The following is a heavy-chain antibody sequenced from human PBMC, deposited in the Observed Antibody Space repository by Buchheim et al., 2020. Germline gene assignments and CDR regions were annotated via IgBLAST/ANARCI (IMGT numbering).Heavy chain of an antibody. J-gene: IGHJ6*02. V-gene: IGHV4-31*03. CDR1: GGSISSGGYY. CDR3: ARVICSSTSCYPARPPIVCMDV. CDR2: IYYSGST. Sequence: QVQLQESGPGLVKPSQTLSLTCTVSGGSISSGGYYWSWIRQHPGKGLEWIGYIYYSGSTYYNPSLQSRVTISVDTSKNQFSLKLSSVTAADTAVYYCARVICSSTSCYPARPPIVCMDVWGQGTT. D-gene: IGHD2-2*01.